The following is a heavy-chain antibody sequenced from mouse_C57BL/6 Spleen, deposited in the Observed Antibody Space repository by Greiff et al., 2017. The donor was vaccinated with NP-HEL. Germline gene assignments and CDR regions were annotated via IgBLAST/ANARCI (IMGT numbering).Heavy chain of an antibody. D-gene: IGHD2-5*01. V-gene: IGHV1-19*01. CDR2: INPYNGGT. Sequence: EVQLVESGPVLVKPGASVKMSCKASGYTFTDYYMNWVKQSHGKSLEWIGVINPYNGGTSYNQKFKGKATLTVDKSSSTAYMELNSLTSEDSAVYYCARSYYSNHVDYWGQGTTLTVSS. CDR1: GYTFTDYY. CDR3: ARSYYSNHVDY. J-gene: IGHJ2*01.